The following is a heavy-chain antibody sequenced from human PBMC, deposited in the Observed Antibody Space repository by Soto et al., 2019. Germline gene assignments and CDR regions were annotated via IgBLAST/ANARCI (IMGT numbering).Heavy chain of an antibody. CDR3: ARAYYDFWSGYREGFDP. J-gene: IGHJ5*02. CDR2: INHSGST. V-gene: IGHV4-34*01. Sequence: SETLSLTCAVYGGSFSGYYWSWIRQPPGKGLEWIGEINHSGSTNYNPSLKSRVTISVDTSKNQFSLKLSSVTAADTAVYYCARAYYDFWSGYREGFDPWGQGTLVTVSS. D-gene: IGHD3-3*01. CDR1: GGSFSGYY.